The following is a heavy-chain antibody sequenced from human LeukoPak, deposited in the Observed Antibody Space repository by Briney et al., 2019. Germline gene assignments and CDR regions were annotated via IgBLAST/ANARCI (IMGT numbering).Heavy chain of an antibody. V-gene: IGHV3-53*01. J-gene: IGHJ4*02. CDR2: IYSGGST. CDR1: GFTVSSNY. Sequence: GGSLRLSCAASGFTVSSNYMSWVRQAPGKGLEWVSVIYSGGSTYYADSVKGRFTISRDNSKNTLYLQMNSLRAEDTAVYYCARGPPMDTAMVVYFDYWGQGTLVTVSS. CDR3: ARGPPMDTAMVVYFDY. D-gene: IGHD5-18*01.